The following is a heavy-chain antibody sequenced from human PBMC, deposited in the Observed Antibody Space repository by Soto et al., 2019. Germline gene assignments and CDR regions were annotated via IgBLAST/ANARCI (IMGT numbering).Heavy chain of an antibody. CDR3: ARDHKGGYYYYGMDV. Sequence: GGSLRLSCAASGFTFISYEMNWVRQAPGKGLEWVSYISSSGSTIYYADSVKGRFTISRDNAKNSLYLQMNSLRAEDTAVYYCARDHKGGYYYYGMDVWGQGTTVTVSS. J-gene: IGHJ6*02. CDR2: ISSSGSTI. CDR1: GFTFISYE. V-gene: IGHV3-48*03.